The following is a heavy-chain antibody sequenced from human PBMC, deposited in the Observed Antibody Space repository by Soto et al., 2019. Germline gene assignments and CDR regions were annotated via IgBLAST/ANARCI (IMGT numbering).Heavy chain of an antibody. CDR1: GYTFTNYG. J-gene: IGHJ6*02. Sequence: ASVKVSCKASGYTFTNYGISWVRQAPGQGLEWIGWISAYNGKIDYAQKVQGRITMTTDTSTSTAFMELRSLRSDDTAVYYCARETIPQMYYYGTDVRGQGTKVTVSS. CDR2: ISAYNGKI. CDR3: ARETIPQMYYYGTDV. D-gene: IGHD3-16*01. V-gene: IGHV1-18*01.